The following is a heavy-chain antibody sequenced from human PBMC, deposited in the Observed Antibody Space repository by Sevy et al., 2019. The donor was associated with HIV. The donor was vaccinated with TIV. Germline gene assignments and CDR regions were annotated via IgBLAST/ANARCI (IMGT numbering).Heavy chain of an antibody. CDR3: ARGSLYSSGWSESLDY. CDR1: GFTFGTYG. CDR2: IWYDGNNK. V-gene: IGHV3-33*01. D-gene: IGHD6-19*01. J-gene: IGHJ4*02. Sequence: GGSLRLSCVASGFTFGTYGMDWVRQAPGKGLEWVAVIWYDGNNKYYGASVKGRFTISRDNSKNTLYLQMNSLRAEDTAVYYCARGSLYSSGWSESLDYWGQGTLVTVSS.